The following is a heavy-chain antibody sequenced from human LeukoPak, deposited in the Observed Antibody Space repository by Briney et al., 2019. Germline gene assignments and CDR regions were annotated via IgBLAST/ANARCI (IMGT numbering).Heavy chain of an antibody. Sequence: PGGSLRLSCAASGFSFSRYTMDWVRQAPGKGLEWVSSISSNGGYIYYADSVKGRFTISRDNAKNSLYLQMNSLRAEDTAVYYCARGFIFDYWGQGTLVTVSS. V-gene: IGHV3-21*01. CDR1: GFSFSRYT. CDR2: ISSNGGYI. J-gene: IGHJ4*02. CDR3: ARGFIFDY.